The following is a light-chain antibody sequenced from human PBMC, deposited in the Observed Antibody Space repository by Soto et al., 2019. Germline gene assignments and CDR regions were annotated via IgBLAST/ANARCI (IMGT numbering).Light chain of an antibody. V-gene: IGKV2-30*01. Sequence: DVVMTQSPRSLPVTLGQPASISCRSSQSLVYNDGNTYLNWFQQRPGHTPSRLIYKVANRDSGGPETFSGSGSCANFILKISRVEAEDVGVFYCRQGTHWPPWTFGQGTKVEIK. CDR3: RQGTHWPPWT. CDR2: KVA. CDR1: QSLVYNDGNTY. J-gene: IGKJ1*01.